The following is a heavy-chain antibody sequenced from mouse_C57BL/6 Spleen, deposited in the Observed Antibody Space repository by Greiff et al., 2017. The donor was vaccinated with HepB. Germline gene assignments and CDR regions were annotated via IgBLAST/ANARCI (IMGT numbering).Heavy chain of an antibody. D-gene: IGHD2-12*01. V-gene: IGHV3-6*01. Sequence: ESGPGLVKPSQSLSLTCSVTGYSITSGYYWNWIRQFPGNKLEWMGYISYDGSNNYNPSLKNRISITRDTSKNQFFLKLNSVTTEDTATYYCARVYYSLDYWGQGTTLTVSS. CDR3: ARVYYSLDY. J-gene: IGHJ2*01. CDR1: GYSITSGYY. CDR2: ISYDGSN.